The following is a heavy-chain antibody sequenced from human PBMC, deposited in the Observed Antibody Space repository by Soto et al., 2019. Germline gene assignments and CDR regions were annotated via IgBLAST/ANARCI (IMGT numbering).Heavy chain of an antibody. CDR1: GGSISSGGYY. CDR2: IYYSGST. Sequence: SETLSLTCTVSGGSISSGGYYWSCIRQHPGKGLEWTGYIYYSGSTYYNPSLKSRVTISVDTSKNQFSLKLSSVTAADTAVYYCARGGGYWPYYFDYWGQGTLVTVSS. D-gene: IGHD2-15*01. J-gene: IGHJ4*02. CDR3: ARGGGYWPYYFDY. V-gene: IGHV4-31*03.